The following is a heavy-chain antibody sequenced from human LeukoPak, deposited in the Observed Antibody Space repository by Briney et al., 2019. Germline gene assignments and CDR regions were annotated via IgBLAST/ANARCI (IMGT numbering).Heavy chain of an antibody. Sequence: PGGSLRLSCAASGFSFSTYWMAWVRQAPGKGLEWVANIKQDGSEKYYVDSVKGRFTISRDNAKNSLYLQMNSLRAEDTAVYYCARDSAGFDYWGQGTLVTVSS. CDR3: ARDSAGFDY. CDR1: GFSFSTYW. J-gene: IGHJ4*02. CDR2: IKQDGSEK. V-gene: IGHV3-7*01.